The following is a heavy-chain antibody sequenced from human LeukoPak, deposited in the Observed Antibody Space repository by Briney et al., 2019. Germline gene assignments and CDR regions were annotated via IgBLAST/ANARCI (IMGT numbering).Heavy chain of an antibody. V-gene: IGHV1-2*02. CDR3: ARGLATYDSSGYTAFDI. D-gene: IGHD3-22*01. Sequence: GASVKVSCKASGYTFTGYYMHWVRRAPGQGLEWMGWINPNSGGTNYAQKFQGRVTMTRDTSISTAYMELSRLRSDDTAVYYCARGLATYDSSGYTAFDIWGQGTMVTVSS. CDR2: INPNSGGT. CDR1: GYTFTGYY. J-gene: IGHJ3*02.